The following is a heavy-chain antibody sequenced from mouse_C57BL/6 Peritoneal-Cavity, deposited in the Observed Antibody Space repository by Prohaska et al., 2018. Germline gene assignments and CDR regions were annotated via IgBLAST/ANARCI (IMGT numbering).Heavy chain of an antibody. CDR2: ILPGSGST. Sequence: KLSRKATGYTFTGYWIEWVKQRPGHGLEWIGEILPGSGSTNYNEKFKGKTTFTADTSSNTAYMQLSSLTTEDSAIYYCARGTTVPDFDYWGQGTTLTVSS. V-gene: IGHV1-9*01. CDR3: ARGTTVPDFDY. CDR1: GYTFTGYW. D-gene: IGHD1-1*01. J-gene: IGHJ2*01.